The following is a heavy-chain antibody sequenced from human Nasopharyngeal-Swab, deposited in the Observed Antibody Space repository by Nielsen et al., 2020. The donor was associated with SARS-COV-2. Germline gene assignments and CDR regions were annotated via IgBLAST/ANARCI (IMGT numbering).Heavy chain of an antibody. CDR2: INSDGSST. J-gene: IGHJ6*02. D-gene: IGHD3-10*01. CDR1: GFTFSSYW. CDR3: ARVPTMEVMYYYYGMDV. V-gene: IGHV3-74*01. Sequence: GSLRLSCSVSGFTFSSYWMHWVRQAPGKGLVWVSRINSDGSSTSYADSVKGRFTISRDNAKNTLYLQMNSLRAEDTAVYYCARVPTMEVMYYYYGMDVWGQGTTVTVSS.